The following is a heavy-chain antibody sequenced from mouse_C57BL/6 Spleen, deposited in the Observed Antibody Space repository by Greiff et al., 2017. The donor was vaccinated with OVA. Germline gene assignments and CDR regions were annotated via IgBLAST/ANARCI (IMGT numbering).Heavy chain of an antibody. D-gene: IGHD3-2*02. CDR1: GYTFTSYW. CDR3: ARGSSGSLRDY. Sequence: VQLQQSGAELVKPGASVKLSCKASGYTFTSYWMQWVKQRPGQGLEWIGEIDPSDSYTNYNQKFKGKATLTVDTSSSTAYMQLSSLTSEDSAVYYCARGSSGSLRDYWGQGTTLTVSS. CDR2: IDPSDSYT. J-gene: IGHJ2*01. V-gene: IGHV1-50*01.